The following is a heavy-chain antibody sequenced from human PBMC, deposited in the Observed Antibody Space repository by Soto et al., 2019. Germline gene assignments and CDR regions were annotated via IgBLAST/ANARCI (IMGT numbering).Heavy chain of an antibody. CDR2: ISTYNGDT. V-gene: IGHV1-18*01. Sequence: ASVKVSCKASGYTFTRSGISRVRQAPGQGLEWMGWISTYNGDTNYAQTFQGRVTMTTDTSTSTVHMEERSLRSDDTAVYYCAREGVAPYYYYGMDVWGQGTPVTVSS. CDR3: AREGVAPYYYYGMDV. D-gene: IGHD5-12*01. J-gene: IGHJ6*02. CDR1: GYTFTRSG.